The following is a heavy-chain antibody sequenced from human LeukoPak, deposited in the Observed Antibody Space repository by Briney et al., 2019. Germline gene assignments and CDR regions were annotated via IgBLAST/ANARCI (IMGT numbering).Heavy chain of an antibody. V-gene: IGHV3-64*01. J-gene: IGHJ5*02. Sequence: GGSLRLSCAASGFTFSSYAMHWVRQAPGKGLGYVSAISSNGGSTYYANSVKGRFTISRDNSKNTLYLQMGSLRAEDMAVYYCARMGGSGSYYHWGQGTLVTVSS. CDR3: ARMGGSGSYYH. CDR1: GFTFSSYA. CDR2: ISSNGGST. D-gene: IGHD3-10*01.